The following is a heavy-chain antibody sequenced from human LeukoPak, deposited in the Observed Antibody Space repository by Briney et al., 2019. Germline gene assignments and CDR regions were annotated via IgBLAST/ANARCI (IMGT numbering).Heavy chain of an antibody. CDR3: AGDYNFLTGLNY. V-gene: IGHV3-73*01. J-gene: IGHJ4*02. D-gene: IGHD3-9*01. CDR1: GLTFCGSG. Sequence: GGSLRLSCAAPGLTFCGSGIHWVRQASGKGLEWLGRIGRQGDSDATRYAASLKGKFTISRVDSRNTAYLQMNSLKTEDTAVCYCAGDYNFLTGLNYWGQGTLVTVSS. CDR2: IGRQGDSDAT.